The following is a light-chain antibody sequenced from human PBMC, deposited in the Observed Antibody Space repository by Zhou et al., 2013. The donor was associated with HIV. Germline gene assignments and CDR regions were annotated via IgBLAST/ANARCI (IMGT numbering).Light chain of an antibody. CDR2: AAS. CDR3: QQYSSYLNS. J-gene: IGKJ2*03. CDR1: QDINFW. Sequence: DIQMTQSPSSVSASVGDRVTITCRASQDINFWLAWYQQKPGKPPKLLIYAASSLQTGVPSRFSGRGSGTDFTLTISSLQPDDFATYYCQQYSSYLNSFGQGTKLEIK. V-gene: IGKV1D-16*01.